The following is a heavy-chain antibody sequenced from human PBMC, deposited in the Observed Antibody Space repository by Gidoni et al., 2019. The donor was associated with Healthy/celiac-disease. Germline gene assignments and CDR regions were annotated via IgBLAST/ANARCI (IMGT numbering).Heavy chain of an antibody. Sequence: EVQLVESGGGLVKRGGSLRLSCAASGFTLSNAWMSWVRQAPGKGLEWVGRIKSKTDGWTTDYAAPVKGRFTISRDDSKNTLYLQMNSLKTEDTAVYYCTTDIYIAVPLDYWGQGTLVTVSS. J-gene: IGHJ4*02. V-gene: IGHV3-15*01. CDR1: GFTLSNAW. D-gene: IGHD6-19*01. CDR3: TTDIYIAVPLDY. CDR2: IKSKTDGWTT.